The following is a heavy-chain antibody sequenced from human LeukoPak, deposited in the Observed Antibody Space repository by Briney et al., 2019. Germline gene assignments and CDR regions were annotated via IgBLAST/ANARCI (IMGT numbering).Heavy chain of an antibody. J-gene: IGHJ5*02. D-gene: IGHD6-19*01. CDR2: IYYSGST. CDR1: GVSISSYC. CDR3: ARANSSGWLPTLLSYLDP. Sequence: PSETLSLTCTVSGVSISSYCWSWIRQPPGKGLEWIGYIYYSGSTNYNPSLQSRVTISVYTSKNQFSLKLSSVTAADTAVYYCARANSSGWLPTLLSYLDPWGQGTLVTVSS. V-gene: IGHV4-59*01.